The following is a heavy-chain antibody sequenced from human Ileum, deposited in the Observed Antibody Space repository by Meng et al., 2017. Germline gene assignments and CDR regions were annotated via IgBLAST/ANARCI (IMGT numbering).Heavy chain of an antibody. CDR1: GGSVSTSDYQ. J-gene: IGHJ4*02. CDR2: AGT. V-gene: IGHV4-61*08. CDR3: ARDHWGSLDY. D-gene: IGHD7-27*01. Sequence: QVQLQELGPGLVRPSETLSLICTVSGGSVSTSDYQWGWIRQPPGKGLEWIGYAGTNYNPSLKSRVTISVDTSKRQFSLKLTSVTAADTAVYYCARDHWGSLDYWGQGILVTVSS.